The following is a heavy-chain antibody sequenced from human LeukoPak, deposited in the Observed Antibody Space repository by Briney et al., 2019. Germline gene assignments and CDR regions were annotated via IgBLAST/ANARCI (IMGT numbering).Heavy chain of an antibody. CDR3: ARDDSSGYHPYVFDY. V-gene: IGHV1-69*05. CDR2: IIPIFGTA. Sequence: SVKVSCKASGGTFSSYAISWVRQAPGQGHEWMGRIIPIFGTANYAQKFQGRVTITTDESTSTAYMELSSLRSEDTAVYYCARDDSSGYHPYVFDYWGQGTLVTVSS. J-gene: IGHJ4*02. CDR1: GGTFSSYA. D-gene: IGHD3-22*01.